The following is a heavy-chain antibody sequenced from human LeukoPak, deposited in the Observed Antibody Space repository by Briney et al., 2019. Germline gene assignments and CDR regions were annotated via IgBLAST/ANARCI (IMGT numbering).Heavy chain of an antibody. D-gene: IGHD3-3*01. CDR2: IIPIHGIA. J-gene: IGHJ6*02. Sequence: SVKVSCKASGYTFTSYYMHWVRQAPGQGLEWMGRIIPIHGIANYAQKFQGRATITADKSTSTAYMELSSLRSEDTAVYYCARDALLRFLEWSQYYYYGMDVWGQGTTVTVSS. CDR3: ARDALLRFLEWSQYYYYGMDV. V-gene: IGHV1-69*04. CDR1: GYTFTSYY.